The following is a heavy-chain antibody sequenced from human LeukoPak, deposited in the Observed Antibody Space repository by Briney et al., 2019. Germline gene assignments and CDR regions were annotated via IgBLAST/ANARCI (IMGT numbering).Heavy chain of an antibody. CDR1: GGTFSSYA. V-gene: IGHV1-69*06. CDR3: AREVAVAGTYDY. J-gene: IGHJ4*02. CDR2: IIPIFGTA. Sequence: SVKVSCKASGGTFSSYAISWVRQAPGQGLEWMGGIIPIFGTANYAQKFQGRVTITADKSTSTAYMELSSLRSEDTAVYYCAREVAVAGTYDYWGQGTLVTVSS. D-gene: IGHD6-19*01.